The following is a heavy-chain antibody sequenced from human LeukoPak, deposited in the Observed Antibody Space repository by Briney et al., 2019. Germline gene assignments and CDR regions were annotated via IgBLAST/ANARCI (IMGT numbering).Heavy chain of an antibody. J-gene: IGHJ4*02. Sequence: ASVKVSCRVSGYTLTKLPIHWVRQAPGRGLEWMGSFDPEDGEAIYARRFRGRVTMTEDTSTDTAYMELSSLKSVVTAVYYCATSNYFGSGSVYYFEHWGQGTLVTVSS. V-gene: IGHV1-24*01. CDR2: FDPEDGEA. CDR3: ATSNYFGSGSVYYFEH. D-gene: IGHD3-10*01. CDR1: GYTLTKLP.